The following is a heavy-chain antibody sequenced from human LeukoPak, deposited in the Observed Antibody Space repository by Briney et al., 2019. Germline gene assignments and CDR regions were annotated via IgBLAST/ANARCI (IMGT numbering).Heavy chain of an antibody. D-gene: IGHD5-18*01. Sequence: PSETLSLTCTVSGGCISSYYWSWIRQPPREGLEWIGYIYYSGSTNYNPSLKSRVTISVDTSKNQFSLKLSSVTAADTAVYYCARALGYSPYFDYWGQGTLVTVSS. CDR3: ARALGYSPYFDY. CDR2: IYYSGST. CDR1: GGCISSYY. V-gene: IGHV4-59*01. J-gene: IGHJ4*02.